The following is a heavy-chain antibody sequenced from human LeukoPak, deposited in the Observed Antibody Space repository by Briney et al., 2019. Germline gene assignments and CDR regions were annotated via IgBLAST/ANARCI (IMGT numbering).Heavy chain of an antibody. CDR3: ARHTAVTRKWDAFDI. CDR1: GYTFTGYY. D-gene: IGHD4-17*01. Sequence: ASVKVSCKASGYTFTGYYMHWVRQAPGQGLEWMGRINPNSGGTNYAQKFQGRVTMTRDTSISTAYMELSRLRSDDTAVYYCARHTAVTRKWDAFDIWGQGTMVTVSS. J-gene: IGHJ3*02. CDR2: INPNSGGT. V-gene: IGHV1-2*06.